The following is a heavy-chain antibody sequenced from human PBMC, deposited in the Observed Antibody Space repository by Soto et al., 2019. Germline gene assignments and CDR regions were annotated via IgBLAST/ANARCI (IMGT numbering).Heavy chain of an antibody. D-gene: IGHD3-3*01. CDR3: ARHAYDFWSGHPNPRYYYGMDV. Sequence: HGESLKISCKGSGYSFTSYWIGWVRQMPGKGLEWMGIIYPGDSNTRYSPSLQGQVTISVDKSISTAYLQWSSLKATDTAMYYCARHAYDFWSGHPNPRYYYGMDVWGQGTTVTVS. J-gene: IGHJ6*02. CDR2: IYPGDSNT. CDR1: GYSFTSYW. V-gene: IGHV5-51*01.